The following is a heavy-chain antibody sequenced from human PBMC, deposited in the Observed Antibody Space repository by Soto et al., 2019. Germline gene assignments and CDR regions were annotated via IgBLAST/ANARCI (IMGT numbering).Heavy chain of an antibody. J-gene: IGHJ6*02. D-gene: IGHD6-13*01. Sequence: SETLSLTCTVSGGSISSYYWSWIRQPPGKGLEWIGYIYYSGSTNYNPSLKSRVTISVDTSKNQFSLKLSSVTAADTAVYYCARDGGRVLTGDYYYGMDVWGQGTTVTVSS. CDR1: GGSISSYY. CDR3: ARDGGRVLTGDYYYGMDV. V-gene: IGHV4-59*01. CDR2: IYYSGST.